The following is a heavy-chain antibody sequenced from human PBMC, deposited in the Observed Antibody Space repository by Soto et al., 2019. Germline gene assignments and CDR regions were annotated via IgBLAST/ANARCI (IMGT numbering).Heavy chain of an antibody. CDR3: ARERLAVAGTGSDY. V-gene: IGHV3-21*01. J-gene: IGHJ4*02. D-gene: IGHD6-19*01. CDR1: GFTFSSYS. Sequence: SGGSLRLSCAASGFTFSSYSMNWVRQAPGKGLEWVSSISSSSSYIYYADSVKGRFTISRDNAKNSLYLQMNSLRAEDTAVYYCARERLAVAGTGSDYWGQGTLVTVSS. CDR2: ISSSSSYI.